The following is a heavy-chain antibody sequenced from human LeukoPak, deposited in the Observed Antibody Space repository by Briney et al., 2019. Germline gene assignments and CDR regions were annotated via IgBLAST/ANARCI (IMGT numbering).Heavy chain of an antibody. V-gene: IGHV4-4*07. CDR2: IYSSGST. J-gene: IGHJ4*02. Sequence: PSETLSLTRTVSGGSISSYYWSWIRQTAGKGLEWIGRIYSSGSTNYNPSLKSRVTMSVDTSKNKFSLNLRSTTAADTALYYCARGFYGSGSETLDYWGQGTLVTVSS. CDR3: ARGFYGSGSETLDY. D-gene: IGHD3-10*01. CDR1: GGSISSYY.